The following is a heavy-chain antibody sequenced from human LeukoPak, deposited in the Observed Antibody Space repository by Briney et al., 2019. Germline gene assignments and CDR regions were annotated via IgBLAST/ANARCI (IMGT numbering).Heavy chain of an antibody. Sequence: SETLSLTCTVSGGSISSGGYYWSWIRQHPGKGLEWIGYIYYSGSTYYNPSLKSRVTISVDTSKNQFSLKLSSVTAADTAVYYCARDVPIQWFGELLSSLYFDYWGQGTLVTVSS. CDR1: GGSISSGGYY. V-gene: IGHV4-31*03. CDR2: IYYSGST. CDR3: ARDVPIQWFGELLSSLYFDY. D-gene: IGHD3-10*01. J-gene: IGHJ4*02.